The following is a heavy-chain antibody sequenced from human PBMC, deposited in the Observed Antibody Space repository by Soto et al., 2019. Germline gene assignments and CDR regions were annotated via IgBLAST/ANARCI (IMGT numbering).Heavy chain of an antibody. J-gene: IGHJ6*02. CDR3: AAELGFGKLSVV. V-gene: IGHV1-69*01. CDR1: GDTFKNCV. D-gene: IGHD3-10*01. Sequence: QVQLLQSGVEVRRPGSSVKVSCKASGDTFKNCVISWVRQAPGQGLEWMGGIIPLFGTTDFAQRFQGRLTITTDESTTTAYMELSRLRSEDTATYYCAAELGFGKLSVVWGQGTTVIVSS. CDR2: IIPLFGTT.